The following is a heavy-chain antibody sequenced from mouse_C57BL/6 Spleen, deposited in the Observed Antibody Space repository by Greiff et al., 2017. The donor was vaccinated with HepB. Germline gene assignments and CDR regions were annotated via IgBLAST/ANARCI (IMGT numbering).Heavy chain of an antibody. CDR2: INYDGSST. D-gene: IGHD2-3*01. J-gene: IGHJ1*03. CDR3: ARDGYYHWYFDV. CDR1: GFTFSDYY. V-gene: IGHV5-16*01. Sequence: EVKLVESEGGLVQPGSSMKLSCTASGFTFSDYYMAWVRQVPEKGLEWVANINYDGSSTYYLDSLKSRFIISRDNAKNILYLQMSSLKSEDTATYYCARDGYYHWYFDVWGTGTTVTVSS.